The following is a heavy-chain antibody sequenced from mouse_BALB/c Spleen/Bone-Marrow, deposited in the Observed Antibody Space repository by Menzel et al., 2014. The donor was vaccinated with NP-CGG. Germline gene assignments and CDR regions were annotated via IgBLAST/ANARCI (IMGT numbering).Heavy chain of an antibody. V-gene: IGHV1-4*02. CDR1: GYTFTSYT. CDR3: ARRGGYR. CDR2: INPSSGYT. D-gene: IGHD1-1*02. J-gene: IGHJ2*01. Sequence: VKLVESAAELARPGASVKMSCKASGYTFTSYTMHWVKQRPGQGLEWIGYINPSSGYTEYNQKFKDKTTLTADKSSSTAYMQLSSLTSEDSAVYYCARRGGYRWGQGTTLTVSS.